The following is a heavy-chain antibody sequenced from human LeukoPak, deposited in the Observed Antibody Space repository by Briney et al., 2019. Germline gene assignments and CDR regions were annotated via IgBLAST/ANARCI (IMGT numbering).Heavy chain of an antibody. V-gene: IGHV4-4*02. CDR2: ISHSGST. CDR3: AKDDRLLTNWFDP. J-gene: IGHJ5*02. CDR1: GGSISSSNW. Sequence: SETLSLTCAVSGGSISSSNWWSWVRQPPGKGLEWIGEISHSGSTNYNPSLKNRVTISVDTSRNEFSLTLTSVTAADTAIYYCAKDDRLLTNWFDPWGQGTLVTVSS. D-gene: IGHD2-8*01.